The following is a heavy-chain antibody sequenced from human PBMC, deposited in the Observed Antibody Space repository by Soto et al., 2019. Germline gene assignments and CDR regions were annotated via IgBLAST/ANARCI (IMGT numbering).Heavy chain of an antibody. CDR3: ARASSSSFPYYFDL. J-gene: IGHJ4*02. Sequence: GGSLILSCAASGFTFSRYGMHWVRRAPGKGLEWVAVIWYDGSNKYYADSVKGRFTISRDNSKNTLYLQMNSLRAEDTAVYYCARASSSSFPYYFDLSGQGTLVTVSS. CDR2: IWYDGSNK. D-gene: IGHD6-6*01. V-gene: IGHV3-33*01. CDR1: GFTFSRYG.